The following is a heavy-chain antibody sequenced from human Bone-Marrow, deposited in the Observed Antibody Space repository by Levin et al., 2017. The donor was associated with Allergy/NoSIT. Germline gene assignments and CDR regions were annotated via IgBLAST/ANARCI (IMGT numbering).Heavy chain of an antibody. J-gene: IGHJ5*02. Sequence: KESGPTLVKPTQTLTLTCTFSGFSLTTNRVGVAWVRQPPGKALEWLALIYGNDDKHYSPSLKSWLSITKDTSKNQVVLTMTNVDPVDTATYYCAHDKPGIGFDPWGQGTLVTVSS. V-gene: IGHV2-5*01. CDR3: AHDKPGIGFDP. D-gene: IGHD2-21*01. CDR2: IYGNDDK. CDR1: GFSLTTNRVG.